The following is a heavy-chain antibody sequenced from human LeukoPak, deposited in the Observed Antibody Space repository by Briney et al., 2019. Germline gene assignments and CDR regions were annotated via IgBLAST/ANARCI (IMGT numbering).Heavy chain of an antibody. D-gene: IGHD6-13*01. Sequence: SETLSLTCTVSGGSISSSSYYWGWIRQPPGKGLEWTGSIYYSGSTYYNPSLKSRVTISVDTSKNQFSLKLSSVTAADTAVYYCARGIYSSSWTNLYYYYGMDVWGQGTTVTVSS. J-gene: IGHJ6*02. CDR1: GGSISSSSYY. CDR3: ARGIYSSSWTNLYYYYGMDV. CDR2: IYYSGST. V-gene: IGHV4-39*07.